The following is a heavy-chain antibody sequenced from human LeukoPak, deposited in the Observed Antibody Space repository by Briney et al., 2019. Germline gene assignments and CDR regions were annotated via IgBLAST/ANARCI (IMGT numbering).Heavy chain of an antibody. D-gene: IGHD6-25*01. CDR1: GFTFSSYS. V-gene: IGHV3-48*02. Sequence: GGSLRLSCAASGFTFSSYSMNWVRQAPGKGREWVSYISSSSSTIYYADSVKGRFTISRDNAKNSLYLQMNSQRDEDTAVYYCARDSAPSFDYWGQGTLVTVSS. J-gene: IGHJ4*02. CDR2: ISSSSSTI. CDR3: ARDSAPSFDY.